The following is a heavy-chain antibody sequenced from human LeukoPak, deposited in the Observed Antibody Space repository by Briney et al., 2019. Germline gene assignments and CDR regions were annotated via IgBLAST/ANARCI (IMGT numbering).Heavy chain of an antibody. CDR1: GFTFSSYS. D-gene: IGHD3-16*01. V-gene: IGHV3-21*01. CDR2: ISSSSSYI. CDR3: ARDWGYYYYGMDV. J-gene: IGHJ6*02. Sequence: GGSLRLSCAASGFTFSSYSMNWVRQAPGKGLEWVSSISSSSSYIYYADSVKGRFTISRDNAKSSLYLQMNSLRAEDTAVYYCARDWGYYYYGMDVWGQGTTVTVSS.